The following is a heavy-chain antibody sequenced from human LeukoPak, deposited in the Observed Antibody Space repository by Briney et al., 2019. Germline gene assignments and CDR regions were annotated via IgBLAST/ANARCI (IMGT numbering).Heavy chain of an antibody. CDR3: ARPIGPQHLNWYFDL. Sequence: ASVKVSCKASGYTFTSYYMHWVRQAPGQGLEWMGIINPSGGSTSYAQKFQGRVTMTRDTSTSTVYMELSSLRSEDTAVYYCARPIGPQHLNWYFDLWGRGTLVTVSS. D-gene: IGHD2-2*01. CDR2: INPSGGST. V-gene: IGHV1-46*01. CDR1: GYTFTSYY. J-gene: IGHJ2*01.